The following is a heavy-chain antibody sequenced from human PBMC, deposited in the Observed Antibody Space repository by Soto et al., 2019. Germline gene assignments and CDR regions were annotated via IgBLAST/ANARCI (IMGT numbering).Heavy chain of an antibody. J-gene: IGHJ6*02. Sequence: QVQLVESGGGVVQPGRSLRLSCAASGFTFSSYGMHWVRQAPGKGLEWVAVISYDGSNKYYADSVKGRFTISRDNSKNPLYLQMNSLRAEDTAVYYCARALFPYSGYDGFYYYGMDVWGQGTTVTVSS. CDR2: ISYDGSNK. D-gene: IGHD5-12*01. CDR1: GFTFSSYG. CDR3: ARALFPYSGYDGFYYYGMDV. V-gene: IGHV3-30*03.